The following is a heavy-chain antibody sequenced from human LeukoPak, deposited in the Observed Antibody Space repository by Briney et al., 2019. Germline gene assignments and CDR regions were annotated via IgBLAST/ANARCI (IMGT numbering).Heavy chain of an antibody. CDR2: ISYDGSNK. Sequence: GRSLRLSCAASGFTFSSYAMHWVRQAPGKGLEGVAVISYDGSNKYYADSVKGRFTVSRDNSKNTLYLQMNSLRAEDTAVYYCAREYMGGKGDYWGQGTLVTVSS. J-gene: IGHJ4*02. V-gene: IGHV3-30*04. CDR3: AREYMGGKGDY. CDR1: GFTFSSYA. D-gene: IGHD1-1*01.